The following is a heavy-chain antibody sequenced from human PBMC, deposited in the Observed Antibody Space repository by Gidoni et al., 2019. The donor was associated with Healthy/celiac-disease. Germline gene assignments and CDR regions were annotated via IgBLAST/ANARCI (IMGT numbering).Heavy chain of an antibody. D-gene: IGHD2-2*01. CDR3: ARDGVQLLHNNWFDP. CDR2: IYYSGST. J-gene: IGHJ5*02. Sequence: QLQLQESGPGLVKPSETLSLTCTVSGGSISSSSYYWGWIRQPPGKGLEWIVSIYYSGSTYYNPSLKSRVTISVDTSKTQFSLKLSSVTAADTAVYYCARDGVQLLHNNWFDPWGQGTLVTVSS. CDR1: GGSISSSSYY. V-gene: IGHV4-39*07.